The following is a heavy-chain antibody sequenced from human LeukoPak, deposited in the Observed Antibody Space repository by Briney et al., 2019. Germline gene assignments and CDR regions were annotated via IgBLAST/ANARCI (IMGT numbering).Heavy chain of an antibody. D-gene: IGHD2-2*01. CDR3: ARGRYYCSSTSCYVNYYYMDV. Sequence: GGSLRLSCAASGFTFSSYSMNWVRQAPGKGLEWVSYISSSSSTIYYADSVKGRFTISRDNAKNSLYLQMNSLRAEDTAVYYCARGRYYCSSTSCYVNYYYMDVWGKGTTVTVSS. V-gene: IGHV3-48*01. CDR1: GFTFSSYS. J-gene: IGHJ6*03. CDR2: ISSSSSTI.